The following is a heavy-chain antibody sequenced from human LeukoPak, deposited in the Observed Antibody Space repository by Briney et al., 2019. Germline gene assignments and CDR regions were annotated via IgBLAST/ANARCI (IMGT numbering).Heavy chain of an antibody. J-gene: IGHJ6*04. V-gene: IGHV3-21*01. Sequence: GGSLRLSCEASGFSFSSYNMDWVRQTPGKGLEWISSITASSSYTFYADSVKGRFTISRDNAKNSLYLQMNSLRAEDTAVYYCAELGITMIGGVWGKGTTVTISS. CDR3: AELGITMIGGV. CDR1: GFSFSSYN. D-gene: IGHD3-10*02. CDR2: ITASSSYT.